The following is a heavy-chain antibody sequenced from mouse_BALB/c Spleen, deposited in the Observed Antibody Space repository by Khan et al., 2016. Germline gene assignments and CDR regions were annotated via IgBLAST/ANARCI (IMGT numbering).Heavy chain of an antibody. V-gene: IGHV3-2*02. CDR1: DYSITSDYA. D-gene: IGHD1-1*01. CDR3: ARGYYPSYYFDY. CDR2: ISYSGST. Sequence: EVQLQESGPGLVKPSQSLSLTCTVTDYSITSDYAWNWIRQFPGNKLEWMGYISYSGSTSYNPSLKSRISITRDTSKNQFFLQLNSVTTEDTATYYCARGYYPSYYFDYWGQGTTLTVSS. J-gene: IGHJ2*01.